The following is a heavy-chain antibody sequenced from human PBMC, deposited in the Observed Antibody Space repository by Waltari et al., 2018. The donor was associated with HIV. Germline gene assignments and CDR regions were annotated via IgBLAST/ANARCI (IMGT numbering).Heavy chain of an antibody. Sequence: EVQLVESGGGLIQHGGSLRLACAASGFAVINNYISSVRQAPGKGLEWVSLIYSNATTYYADSVKGRFTISRDNSKNTLYLQMNSLRADDTAVYFCATVLVRTSWVITTAPFDYWGQGTLVTVSS. V-gene: IGHV3-53*01. CDR3: ATVLVRTSWVITTAPFDY. CDR1: GFAVINNY. J-gene: IGHJ4*02. D-gene: IGHD3-22*01. CDR2: IYSNATT.